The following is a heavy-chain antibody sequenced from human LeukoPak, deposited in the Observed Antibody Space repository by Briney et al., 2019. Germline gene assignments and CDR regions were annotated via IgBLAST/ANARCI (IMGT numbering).Heavy chain of an antibody. V-gene: IGHV3-11*04. Sequence: PGGSLRLSCAPSGFTFSDSYMTWIRQAPGKGLEWVAFIDKSGGTTYYADSVKGRFTISRDNAKSSLYLEMNSLRAEDTAVYYCGRGHWGLDYWGQGTLVTVSS. CDR2: IDKSGGTT. CDR1: GFTFSDSY. CDR3: GRGHWGLDY. J-gene: IGHJ4*02. D-gene: IGHD7-27*01.